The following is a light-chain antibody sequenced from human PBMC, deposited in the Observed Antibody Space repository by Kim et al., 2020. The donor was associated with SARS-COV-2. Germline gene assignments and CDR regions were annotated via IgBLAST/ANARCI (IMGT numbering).Light chain of an antibody. CDR1: QSLVHSDGNTY. Sequence: DVVLTQSPLSLPVTLGQPASISCRSSQSLVHSDGNTYLGWFQQRPGQSPRRLIYTVSNRDSGVTDRFSGSGSGTDFTPKIRRVETKEGGVHYCTEQTHRPPLAFGEGTTVDI. V-gene: IGKV2-30*02. CDR3: TEQTHRPPLA. CDR2: TVS. J-gene: IGKJ1*01.